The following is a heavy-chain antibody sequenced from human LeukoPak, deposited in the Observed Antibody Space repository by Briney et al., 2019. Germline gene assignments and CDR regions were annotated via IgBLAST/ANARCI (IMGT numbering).Heavy chain of an antibody. Sequence: ASVTVSFEVSGYTLTQLSMHWVRQAPGKELEWMGGFDPEDGETIYAQKFQGRVTMTEDTSTDTAYMELSSLRSEDTAVYYCATFYDILTGYYYWGQGTLVTVSS. CDR2: FDPEDGET. D-gene: IGHD3-9*01. V-gene: IGHV1-24*01. CDR3: ATFYDILTGYYY. CDR1: GYTLTQLS. J-gene: IGHJ4*02.